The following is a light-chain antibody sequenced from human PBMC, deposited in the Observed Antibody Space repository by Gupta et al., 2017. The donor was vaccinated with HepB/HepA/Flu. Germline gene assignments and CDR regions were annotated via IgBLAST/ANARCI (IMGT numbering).Light chain of an antibody. CDR3: QHRNNWPRT. V-gene: IGKV3-11*01. J-gene: IGKJ1*01. Sequence: EIVFTHSPATLSLSPGERVTLSCRASQSLGSSLAWYQQKGGQAPRLLIYDASNRATGIPARFSGSGSGTDFSLTISSLEPEDFAVYYCQHRNNWPRTFGQGTKVELK. CDR2: DAS. CDR1: QSLGSS.